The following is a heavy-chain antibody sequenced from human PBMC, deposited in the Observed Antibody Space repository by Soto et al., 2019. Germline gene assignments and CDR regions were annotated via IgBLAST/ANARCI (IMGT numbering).Heavy chain of an antibody. CDR2: VNAYNGNT. V-gene: IGHV1-18*01. D-gene: IGHD6-19*01. Sequence: QVQLVQSGAEVKKPGASVKVSCKASGYTFTSYGISWVRQAPGQGLEWMGWVNAYNGNTNDAQKFKGRVTMTTDTPTSTAYMELRSLRSDDTAVYYCAREAVSGRTGFDYWGQGALVTVAS. CDR1: GYTFTSYG. J-gene: IGHJ4*02. CDR3: AREAVSGRTGFDY.